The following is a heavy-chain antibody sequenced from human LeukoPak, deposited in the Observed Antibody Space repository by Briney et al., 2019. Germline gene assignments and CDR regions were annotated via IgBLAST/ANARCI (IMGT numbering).Heavy chain of an antibody. CDR3: ARATAGIYWFDP. CDR1: DGSINSYY. D-gene: IGHD1-1*01. J-gene: IGHJ5*02. Sequence: PETLSLTCSVSDGSINSYYWNWIRRPPGKGLEWIGYIYYNGNTNYSPSLKSRVTMSVDTSKNLFSPKVSSVTAADTAVYYCARATAGIYWFDPWGRGTLVTVSS. V-gene: IGHV4-59*01. CDR2: IYYNGNT.